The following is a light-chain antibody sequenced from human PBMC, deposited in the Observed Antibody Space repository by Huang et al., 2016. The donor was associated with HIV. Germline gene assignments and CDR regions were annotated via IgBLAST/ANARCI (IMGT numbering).Light chain of an antibody. J-gene: IGKJ5*01. V-gene: IGKV2-28*01. CDR1: QSILHSYGYNY. Sequence: DIVMTQSPLSLPVTPGEPASISCKSSQSILHSYGYNYLDWYLQKPGQSPQLLISLGSNRASGVPYRFSGSGSGTDFTLKISRVEAEDVGVYYCMQALETPITFGQGTRLEIK. CDR3: MQALETPIT. CDR2: LGS.